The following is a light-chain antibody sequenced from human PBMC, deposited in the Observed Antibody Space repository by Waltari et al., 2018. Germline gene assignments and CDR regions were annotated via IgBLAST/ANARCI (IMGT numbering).Light chain of an antibody. CDR1: SSDVGGYNN. CDR3: SSYISSDTLEL. CDR2: DVS. V-gene: IGLV2-14*03. Sequence: QSALTQPASVPGSPGQANTLSCTVTSSDVGGYNNVAWYQQHPGKAPKLIIFDVSNRPSGVSSRFSGSKSGNTASLAISGLQAQDEADYYCSSYISSDTLELFGGGTSLTVL. J-gene: IGLJ2*01.